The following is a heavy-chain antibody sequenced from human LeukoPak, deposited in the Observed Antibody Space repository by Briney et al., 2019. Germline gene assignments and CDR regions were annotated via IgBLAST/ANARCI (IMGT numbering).Heavy chain of an antibody. J-gene: IGHJ4*02. CDR3: ARATEIGQVDY. V-gene: IGHV1-18*01. CDR2: ISAYNGNT. D-gene: IGHD3-10*01. Sequence: ASVKVSCKASGYTFTSYGISWVRQAPGQGLEWMGWISAYNGNTNYAQKLQGRVTMTTDTSTSTAYMELSRLRSDDTAVYYCARATEIGQVDYWGQGTLVTVSS. CDR1: GYTFTSYG.